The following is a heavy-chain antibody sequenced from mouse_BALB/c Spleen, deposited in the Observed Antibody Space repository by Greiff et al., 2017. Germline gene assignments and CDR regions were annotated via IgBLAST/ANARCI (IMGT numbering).Heavy chain of an antibody. CDR2: ISSGSSTI. V-gene: IGHV5-17*02. CDR3: ARAYYGSSWFAY. D-gene: IGHD1-1*01. J-gene: IGHJ3*01. CDR1: GFTFSSFG. Sequence: EVMLVESGGGLVQPGGSRKLSCAASGFTFSSFGMHWVRQAPEKGLEWVAYISSGSSTIYYADTVKGRFTISRDNPKNTLFLQMTSLRSEDTAMYYCARAYYGSSWFAYWGQGTLVTVSA.